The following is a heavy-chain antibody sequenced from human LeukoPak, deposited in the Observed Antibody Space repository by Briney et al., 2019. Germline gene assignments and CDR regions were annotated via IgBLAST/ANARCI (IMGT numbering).Heavy chain of an antibody. V-gene: IGHV3-21*04. Sequence: GGSLRLSCAASGFAISTYAMAWVRQAPGKGLEWISSLSSGRSPSYSDSLEGRLTMSSDNARNTLYLQMDNLRGEDTAMYYCARQLGYCAAGTCYFDSWGPGTQVTVSS. J-gene: IGHJ4*01. CDR3: ARQLGYCAAGTCYFDS. D-gene: IGHD2-8*02. CDR1: GFAISTYA. CDR2: LSSGRSP.